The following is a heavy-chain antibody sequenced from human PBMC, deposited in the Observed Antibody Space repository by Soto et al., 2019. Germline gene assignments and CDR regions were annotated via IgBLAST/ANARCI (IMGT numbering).Heavy chain of an antibody. CDR2: ILPIFGPA. V-gene: IGHV1-69*12. CDR1: GGSFRNYV. J-gene: IGHJ6*02. CDR3: ARSVPTVTTTYYYHGMDA. D-gene: IGHD4-17*01. Sequence: QVQLVQSGAEVKKPGSSVRVSCKASGGSFRNYVISWVRQAPGQGLEWMGGILPIFGPAKYAQKFQGRVTITADESTSTAYMDLRSLISDDTAVYYCARSVPTVTTTYYYHGMDAWGQGTTVTVSS.